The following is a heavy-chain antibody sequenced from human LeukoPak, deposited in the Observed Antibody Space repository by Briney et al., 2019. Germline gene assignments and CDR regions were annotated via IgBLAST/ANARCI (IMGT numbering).Heavy chain of an antibody. CDR1: GFSFSAYW. Sequence: SGGSLRLSCAVSGFSFSAYWKTWVRQAPGTGLEWVANINPAGTETYYVDPVKGRFTISRDNAKNLLYLQMNSLRAEDTAVYYCARFGYVAAVDLWGQGTLVTVSS. CDR3: ARFGYVAAVDL. D-gene: IGHD2-15*01. J-gene: IGHJ4*02. CDR2: INPAGTET. V-gene: IGHV3-7*01.